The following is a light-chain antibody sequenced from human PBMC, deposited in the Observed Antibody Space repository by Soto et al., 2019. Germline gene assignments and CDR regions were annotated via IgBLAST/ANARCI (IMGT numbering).Light chain of an antibody. J-gene: IGKJ1*01. V-gene: IGKV1-5*03. CDR2: KAS. Sequence: DIPMTQSPSTLSGSVADRVTITCRASQTISSWLAWYQQKPGKAPKLLIYKASTLKSGVPSRFSGSGSGTEFTLTISSLQPDDFATYYCQHYNSYSEAFGQGTKVDIK. CDR3: QHYNSYSEA. CDR1: QTISSW.